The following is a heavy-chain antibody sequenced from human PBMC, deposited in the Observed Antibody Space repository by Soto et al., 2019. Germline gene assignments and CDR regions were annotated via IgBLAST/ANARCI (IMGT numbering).Heavy chain of an antibody. J-gene: IGHJ3*02. Sequence: EVQLVESGGGLVKPGGSLRLSCAASGFTFSNAWMNWVRQAPGKGLEWVGRIKSKTDGGTTDYAAPVKGRFTISRNDSKNTLYLQMNSLKTEDTAVYYCTTDRLDYDFWSGYYSSAFDIWGQGTMVTVSS. CDR2: IKSKTDGGTT. CDR1: GFTFSNAW. CDR3: TTDRLDYDFWSGYYSSAFDI. V-gene: IGHV3-15*07. D-gene: IGHD3-3*01.